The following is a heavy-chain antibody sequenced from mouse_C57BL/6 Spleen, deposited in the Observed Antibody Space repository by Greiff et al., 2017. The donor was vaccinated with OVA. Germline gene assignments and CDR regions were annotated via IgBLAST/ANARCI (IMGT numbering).Heavy chain of an antibody. CDR1: GFSLTSYG. V-gene: IGHV2-2*01. Sequence: QVQLPQSGPGLVQPSQSLSLTCTVSGFSLTSYGVHWVRPSPGKGLEWLGVIWSGGSTDYNAAFISRLSISKDNSKSQVFSKMNSLQADDTAIYYCASPYYSNYYAMDYWGQGTSVTVSS. CDR2: IWSGGST. CDR3: ASPYYSNYYAMDY. J-gene: IGHJ4*01. D-gene: IGHD2-5*01.